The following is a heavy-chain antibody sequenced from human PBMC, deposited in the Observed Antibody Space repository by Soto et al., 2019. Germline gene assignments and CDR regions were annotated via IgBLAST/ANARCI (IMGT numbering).Heavy chain of an antibody. D-gene: IGHD3-22*01. CDR3: ARRLYYDSSGFEGGGMDV. V-gene: IGHV4-34*01. CDR2: IHPSGST. Sequence: SETLSLTCAVYGGSFSGYYYIWTRQPPGKGLEWIGEIHPSGSTNYNPSLESRVTISLDTSKNQFSLKLSSVTAADTAVYYCARRLYYDSSGFEGGGMDVLVQGTTVT. J-gene: IGHJ6*02. CDR1: GGSFSGYY.